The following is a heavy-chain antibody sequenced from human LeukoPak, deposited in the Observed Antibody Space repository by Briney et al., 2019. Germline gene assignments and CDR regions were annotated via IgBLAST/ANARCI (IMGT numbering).Heavy chain of an antibody. D-gene: IGHD3-3*01. Sequence: PSETLSLTCAVYGESFSGYYWSWIRQPPGKGLEWIGEVNPSGGTNYNPSLKSRVTISVDTSKNQFSLKLSSVTAADTAVYYCARVGREWLLYAHYYYYYMDVWGKGTTVTVSS. CDR2: VNPSGGT. CDR1: GESFSGYY. V-gene: IGHV4-34*01. J-gene: IGHJ6*03. CDR3: ARVGREWLLYAHYYYYYMDV.